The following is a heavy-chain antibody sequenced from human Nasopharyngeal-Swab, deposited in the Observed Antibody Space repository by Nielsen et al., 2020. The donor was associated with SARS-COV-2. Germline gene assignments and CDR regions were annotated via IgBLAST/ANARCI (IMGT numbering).Heavy chain of an antibody. J-gene: IGHJ5*02. CDR1: GFTFDDYA. Sequence: GVSLRLSCAASGFTFDDYAMHWVRQAPGKGLEWVSGISWNSGSIGYADSVKGRFTISRDNAKNSLYLQMNSLRAEDTALYYCAGVLSATSWGQGTLVTVSS. CDR2: ISWNSGSI. V-gene: IGHV3-9*01. D-gene: IGHD2-8*01. CDR3: AGVLSATS.